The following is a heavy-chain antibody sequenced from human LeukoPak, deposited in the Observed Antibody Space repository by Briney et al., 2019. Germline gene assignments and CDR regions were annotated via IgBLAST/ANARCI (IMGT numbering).Heavy chain of an antibody. CDR1: GYPFATYW. D-gene: IGHD6-19*01. V-gene: IGHV5-51*01. Sequence: GESLKISCKGSGYPFATYWIGWVRQVPGKGLEWAGIIYPGDSDTRYSPSFQGQVAISADKSFTTAYLQWSSLKASDTAMYYCARHVVPYSSGLTGFDYWGQGTLVTVSS. CDR3: ARHVVPYSSGLTGFDY. CDR2: IYPGDSDT. J-gene: IGHJ4*02.